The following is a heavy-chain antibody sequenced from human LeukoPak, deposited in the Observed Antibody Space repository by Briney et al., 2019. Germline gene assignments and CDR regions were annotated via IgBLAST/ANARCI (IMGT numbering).Heavy chain of an antibody. V-gene: IGHV1-69*16. CDR3: ARELSGMDV. J-gene: IGHJ6*04. CDR1: GGTFSSYT. D-gene: IGHD2/OR15-2a*01. CDR2: IIPILGIA. Sequence: ASVKVSCKDSGGTFSSYTISWVRQAPGQGLEWMGRIIPILGIANYAQKFQGRVTITTDESTSTAYMELSSLRSEDTAVYYCARELSGMDVWGKGTTVTVSS.